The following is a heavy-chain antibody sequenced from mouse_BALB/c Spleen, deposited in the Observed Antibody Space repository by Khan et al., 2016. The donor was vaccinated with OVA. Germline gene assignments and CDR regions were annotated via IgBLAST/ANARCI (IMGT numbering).Heavy chain of an antibody. Sequence: EVELVEPGGGLVRPGGSLKLSCAASGFSFSSYSMSWVRQTPEKRLEWVATISSGGSYTYYPDSVKGRFTISRDNAKNTQHLQVNSLRSEDTAMYDCTGHRSYYGGSPYFDYWGQGTTLTVSS. J-gene: IGHJ2*01. CDR1: GFSFSSYS. CDR3: TGHRSYYGGSPYFDY. D-gene: IGHD1-1*01. CDR2: ISSGGSYT. V-gene: IGHV5-6-4*01.